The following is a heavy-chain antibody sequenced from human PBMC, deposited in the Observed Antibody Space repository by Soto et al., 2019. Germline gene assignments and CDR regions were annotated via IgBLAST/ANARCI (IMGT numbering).Heavy chain of an antibody. D-gene: IGHD3-3*01. J-gene: IGHJ4*02. CDR3: ARGDRRLLTGIDY. V-gene: IGHV3-23*01. CDR1: GFTFSSYA. Sequence: GGSLRLSCAASGFTFSSYAMSWVRQAPGKGLEWVSAISGSGGSTYYADSVKGRFTISRDNSKNTLYLQMNSLRAEDTAVYYCARGDRRLLTGIDYWGQGTLVTVSS. CDR2: ISGSGGST.